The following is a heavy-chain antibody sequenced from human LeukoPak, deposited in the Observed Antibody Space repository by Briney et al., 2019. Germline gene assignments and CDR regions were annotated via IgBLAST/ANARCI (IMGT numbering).Heavy chain of an antibody. Sequence: ASVKVSCKASDDTFTSYGFNWVRQAPGQGLEWMGWISGHSGMRNYAQKFQGRVAMTIDTSSRTVYMDLWSLTSDDTAIYYCARDSDPQTSGYSQYWGQGTQVTVSS. CDR2: ISGHSGMR. J-gene: IGHJ1*01. V-gene: IGHV1-18*01. D-gene: IGHD2-15*01. CDR3: ARDSDPQTSGYSQY. CDR1: DDTFTSYG.